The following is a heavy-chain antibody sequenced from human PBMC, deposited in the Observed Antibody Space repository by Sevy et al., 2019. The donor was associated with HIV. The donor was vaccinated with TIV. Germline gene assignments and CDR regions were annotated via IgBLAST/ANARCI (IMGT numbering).Heavy chain of an antibody. CDR3: AGGRDGYNRLGYYGMDV. CDR1: GGSISSYY. D-gene: IGHD5-12*01. V-gene: IGHV4-59*01. CDR2: IYYSGST. Sequence: SETLSLTCTVSGGSISSYYWSWIRQPPGKGLEWIGYIYYSGSTNYNPSLKSRVTISVDTSKNQFSLKLSSVTAADTAVYYCAGGRDGYNRLGYYGMDVWGQGTTVTVSS. J-gene: IGHJ6*02.